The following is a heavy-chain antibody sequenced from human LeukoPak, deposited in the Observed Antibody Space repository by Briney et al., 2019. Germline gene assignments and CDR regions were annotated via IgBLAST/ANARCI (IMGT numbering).Heavy chain of an antibody. J-gene: IGHJ6*03. CDR2: INPSGGST. CDR1: GYTFTGYY. V-gene: IGHV1-46*01. D-gene: IGHD6-13*01. CDR3: ARDSSWSSSWYDYYYYYMDV. Sequence: ASVKVSCKASGYTFTGYYMHWVRQAPGQGLEWMGIINPSGGSTSYAQKFQGRVTMTRDTSTSTVYMELSSLRSEDTAVYYCARDSSWSSSWYDYYYYYMDVWAKGPRSPSP.